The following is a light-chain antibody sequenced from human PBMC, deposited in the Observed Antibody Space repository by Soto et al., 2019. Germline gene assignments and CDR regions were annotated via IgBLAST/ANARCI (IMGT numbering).Light chain of an antibody. CDR2: DVS. Sequence: QFVLTQPASVSGSPGQSITIPCPGTSSEVGGYNYVSWYQQYPGKAPRLVISDVSNRPSGVSNRFSGSKSGNSASLTISGLQAEDEADYYCSSYTSSSTYVFGTGTKVTVL. CDR1: SSEVGGYNY. CDR3: SSYTSSSTYV. V-gene: IGLV2-14*01. J-gene: IGLJ1*01.